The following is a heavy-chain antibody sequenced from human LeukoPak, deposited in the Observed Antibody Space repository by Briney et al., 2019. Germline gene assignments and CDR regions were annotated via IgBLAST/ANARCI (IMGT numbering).Heavy chain of an antibody. D-gene: IGHD3-22*01. CDR2: IIPILGIA. J-gene: IGHJ4*02. Sequence: SVKVSCKASGGTFSSYAISWVRQAPGQGLEWMGRIIPILGIANYAQKFQGRVTITADKSTSTAYMELSSLRSEDTAVYYCARGYYYDSSGYYQLDYWGQGTLVTVSS. V-gene: IGHV1-69*04. CDR3: ARGYYYDSSGYYQLDY. CDR1: GGTFSSYA.